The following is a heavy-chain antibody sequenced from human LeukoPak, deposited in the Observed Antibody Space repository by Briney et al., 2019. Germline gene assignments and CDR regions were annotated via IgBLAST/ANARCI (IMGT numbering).Heavy chain of an antibody. CDR1: GGSISSYD. CDR3: ARSRGIISDSTLDY. CDR2: IYTRGST. D-gene: IGHD6-13*01. V-gene: IGHV4-4*07. J-gene: IGHJ4*02. Sequence: SETLSLTCTVSGGSISSYDWSWIRQPAGKGLEWIGRIYTRGSTNYNPSLKSRVTMSLDTSKNQFSLKLSSVTAADTAVYYCARSRGIISDSTLDYWGQGTLVTVSS.